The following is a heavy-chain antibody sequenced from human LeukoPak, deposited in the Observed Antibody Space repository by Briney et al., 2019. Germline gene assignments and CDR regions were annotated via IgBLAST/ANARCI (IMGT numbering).Heavy chain of an antibody. CDR1: GGSISSYY. V-gene: IGHV4-59*01. J-gene: IGHJ4*02. CDR3: ARARSGWWDPFDY. D-gene: IGHD6-19*01. CDR2: IYYSGST. Sequence: SESLSLTCTVSGGSISSYYWSWIRQPPGKGLEWIGYIYYSGSTNYNPSLKSRVTISVDTSKNQFSLKLSFVTAADTAVYYCARARSGWWDPFDYWGQGTLVTVSS.